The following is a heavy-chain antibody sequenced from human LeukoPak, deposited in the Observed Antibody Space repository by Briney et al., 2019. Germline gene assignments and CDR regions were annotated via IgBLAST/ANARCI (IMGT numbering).Heavy chain of an antibody. CDR1: GFTFSSYG. J-gene: IGHJ4*02. CDR2: ISYDGSNK. D-gene: IGHD5-18*01. V-gene: IGHV3-30*18. CDR3: AKDPRIRLWLLLKSSFYFDY. Sequence: GGSLRLSCAASGFTFSSYGMHWVRLAPGKGLEWVAVISYDGSNKYYADSVKGRFTISRDNSKNTLYLQMNSLRAEDTAVYYCAKDPRIRLWLLLKSSFYFDYWGQGTLVTVSS.